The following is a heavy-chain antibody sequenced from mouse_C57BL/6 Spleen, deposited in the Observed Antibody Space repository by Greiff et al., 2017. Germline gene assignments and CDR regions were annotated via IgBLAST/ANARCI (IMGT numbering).Heavy chain of an antibody. CDR1: GFNIKDDY. D-gene: IGHD4-1*01. CDR2: IDPENGDT. J-gene: IGHJ2*01. V-gene: IGHV14-4*01. Sequence: VQLQQSGAELVRPGASVKLSCTASGFNIKDDYMHWVKQRPEQGLEWIGWIDPENGDTEYASKFRGKATIPADTSSNTAYLQLSSLTSEDTAVYYCTTRLTGKGFDYWGQGTTLTVSS. CDR3: TTRLTGKGFDY.